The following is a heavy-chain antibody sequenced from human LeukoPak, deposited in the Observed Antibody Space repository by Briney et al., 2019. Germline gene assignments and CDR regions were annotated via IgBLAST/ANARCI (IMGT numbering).Heavy chain of an antibody. V-gene: IGHV3-23*01. D-gene: IGHD3-3*01. CDR2: ISGSGGST. CDR1: GFTFSSYA. CDR3: AKYSPPFGVVTPFDY. J-gene: IGHJ4*02. Sequence: GGSLRLSCAASGFTFSSYAMSWVRQAPGKGLEWVSAISGSGGSTYYADSVKGRITISRDNSKNTLYLQMNSLRAEDTAVYYCAKYSPPFGVVTPFDYWGQGTLVTVSS.